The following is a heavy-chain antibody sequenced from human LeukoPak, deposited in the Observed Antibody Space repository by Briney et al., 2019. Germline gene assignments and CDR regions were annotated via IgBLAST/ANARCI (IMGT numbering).Heavy chain of an antibody. J-gene: IGHJ4*02. V-gene: IGHV3-20*04. CDR1: DFTFSTYG. Sequence: GGSLRLSCAASDFTFSTYGMSWVRQAPGKGLEWVSGINWNGGSTGYADSVKGRFTISRDNAKNSLYLQMNSLRAEDTALYYCARGPVTYYGGNSGLLYWGQGTLVTVSS. CDR2: INWNGGST. CDR3: ARGPVTYYGGNSGLLY. D-gene: IGHD4-23*01.